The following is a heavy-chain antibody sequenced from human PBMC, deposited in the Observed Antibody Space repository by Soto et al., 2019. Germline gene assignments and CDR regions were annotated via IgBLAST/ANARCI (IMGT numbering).Heavy chain of an antibody. Sequence: EVQLVESGGGVVRPGGSLRLSCAASGFIFDDYGLAWVRQAPGKGLEWVSGIDWNGGTTSYADSVKGRFTISRDNAKKALFLQMNCLRAEDTALYYCAGGRQLRYYAEQGADLWGRGTLVTVSS. J-gene: IGHJ2*01. CDR1: GFIFDDYG. V-gene: IGHV3-20*04. CDR2: IDWNGGTT. CDR3: AGGRQLRYYAEQGADL. D-gene: IGHD3-9*01.